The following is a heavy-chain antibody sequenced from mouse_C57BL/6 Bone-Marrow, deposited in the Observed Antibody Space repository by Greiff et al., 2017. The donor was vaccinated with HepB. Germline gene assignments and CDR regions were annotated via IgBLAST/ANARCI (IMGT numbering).Heavy chain of an antibody. J-gene: IGHJ2*01. CDR2: IHPNSGST. V-gene: IGHV1-64*01. CDR1: GYTFTSYW. Sequence: VKLQQPGAELVKPGASVKLSCKASGYTFTSYWMHWVKQRPGQGLEWIGMIHPNSGSTNYNEKFKSKATLTVDKSSSTAYMQLSSLTSEDSAVYYCARSGVTTVVDYWGQGTTLTVSS. D-gene: IGHD1-1*01. CDR3: ARSGVTTVVDY.